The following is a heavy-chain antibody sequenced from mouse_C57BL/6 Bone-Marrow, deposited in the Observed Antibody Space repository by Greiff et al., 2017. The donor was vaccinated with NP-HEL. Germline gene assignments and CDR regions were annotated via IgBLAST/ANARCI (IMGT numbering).Heavy chain of an antibody. D-gene: IGHD2-1*01. V-gene: IGHV1-76*01. Sequence: VQLQQSGAELVRPGASVKLSCKASGYTFTDYYINWVKQRPGQGLEWIARIYPGSGNTYYNEKFKGKATLTAEKSSSTAYMQLSSLTSEDSAVYFCLYYGTSDYWGQGTTLTVSS. CDR1: GYTFTDYY. CDR3: LYYGTSDY. CDR2: IYPGSGNT. J-gene: IGHJ2*01.